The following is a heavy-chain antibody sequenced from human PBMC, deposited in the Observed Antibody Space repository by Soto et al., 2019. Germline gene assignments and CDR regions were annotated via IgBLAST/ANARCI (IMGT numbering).Heavy chain of an antibody. V-gene: IGHV1-69*13. CDR2: IIPIFGTA. D-gene: IGHD3-3*01. J-gene: IGHJ6*02. CDR3: VRDNGPSVTIFGVVTVYGMDV. CDR1: GGTFSSYA. Sequence: SVKVSCKASGGTFSSYAISWVRQAPGQGLEWMGGIIPIFGTANYAQKFQGRVTITADESTSTAYMELSSLRSEDTAVYYCVRDNGPSVTIFGVVTVYGMDVWGQGTTVTVSS.